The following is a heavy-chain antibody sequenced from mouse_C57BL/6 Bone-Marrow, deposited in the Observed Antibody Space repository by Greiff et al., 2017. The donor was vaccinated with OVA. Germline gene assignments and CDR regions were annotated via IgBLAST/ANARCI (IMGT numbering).Heavy chain of an antibody. D-gene: IGHD1-1*01. CDR2: IDPSDSYT. V-gene: IGHV1-69*01. CDR3: ARPDGSSHWYFDV. CDR1: GYTFTSYW. Sequence: VQLQQSGAELVMPGASVKLSCKASGYTFTSYWMHWVKQRPGQGLEWIGEIDPSDSYTNYNQKFKGKSTLTVDKSSSTAYMQLSSLTSEDSAVYYCARPDGSSHWYFDVWGTGTTVTVSS. J-gene: IGHJ1*03.